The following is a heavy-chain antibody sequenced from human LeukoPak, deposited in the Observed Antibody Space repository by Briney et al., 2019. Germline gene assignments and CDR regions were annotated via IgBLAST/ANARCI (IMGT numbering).Heavy chain of an antibody. CDR3: AKDAAGPEG. D-gene: IGHD6-13*01. CDR1: GFTIRSYS. Sequence: PGGSLTLSCAASGFTIRSYSMSWVRQAPGKGLEWVSAISGSGGSTYYADSVNGRFTISRDNSKNTLYLQMNSLRAEDTAVYYFAKDAAGPEGGGQGALVTVSS. CDR2: ISGSGGST. V-gene: IGHV3-23*01. J-gene: IGHJ4*02.